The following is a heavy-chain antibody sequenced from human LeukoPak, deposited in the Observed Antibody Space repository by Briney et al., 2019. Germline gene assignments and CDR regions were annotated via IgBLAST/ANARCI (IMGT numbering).Heavy chain of an antibody. Sequence: ASVKVSCKASGYTFTSYYMHWVRQAPGQGLEWMGIINPSGGSTSYAQKFQGRVTMTRDTSTSTVYMELSSLRSEDTAVYYCARDRGSSGRWDAFDIWGQGTTVTVSS. J-gene: IGHJ3*02. CDR3: ARDRGSSGRWDAFDI. V-gene: IGHV1-46*01. CDR2: INPSGGST. CDR1: GYTFTSYY. D-gene: IGHD6-19*01.